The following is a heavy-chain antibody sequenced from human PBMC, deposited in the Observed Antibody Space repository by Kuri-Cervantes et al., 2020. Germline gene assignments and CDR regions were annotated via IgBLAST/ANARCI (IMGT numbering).Heavy chain of an antibody. CDR1: GYNFTGYY. CDR2: IKPNTGGT. V-gene: IGHV1-2*04. Sequence: ASVKVSCKAAGYNFTGYYMNWVRQAPGQGLEWRGGIKPNTGGTNYAQKFQGWVTMTRDTSISTTYLERRRLRSDDTAVYYCARRDYYYFYMDVWGKGTTVTVSS. J-gene: IGHJ6*03. CDR3: ARRDYYYFYMDV.